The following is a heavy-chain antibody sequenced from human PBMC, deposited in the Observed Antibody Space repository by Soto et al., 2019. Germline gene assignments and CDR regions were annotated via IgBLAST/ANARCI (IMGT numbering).Heavy chain of an antibody. CDR1: GFTFSSYA. J-gene: IGHJ4*02. CDR2: ISGSGGST. V-gene: IGHV3-23*01. CDR3: AKSPYNWNDYFDY. Sequence: GGSLRLSCAASGFTFSSYAMSWVRQAPGKGLEWVSAISGSGGSTYYADSVKGRFTTSKNNSKNTLYLQMNSLRAEDTAVYYCAKSPYNWNDYFDYWGQGTLVTVSS. D-gene: IGHD1-1*01.